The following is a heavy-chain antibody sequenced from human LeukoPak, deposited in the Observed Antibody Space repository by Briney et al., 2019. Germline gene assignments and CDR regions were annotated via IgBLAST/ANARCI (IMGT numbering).Heavy chain of an antibody. D-gene: IGHD2-2*01. CDR1: GGSFSGYY. J-gene: IGHJ4*02. CDR2: INHSGST. Sequence: PSETLSLTCAVYGGSFSGYYWSWIRQPPGKGLEWIGEINHSGSTNYNPSLKSRVTISVDTSKNQFSLKLSSVTAADTAVYYCAIGRDVVVPDDYFDYWGQGTLVTVSS. V-gene: IGHV4-34*01. CDR3: AIGRDVVVPDDYFDY.